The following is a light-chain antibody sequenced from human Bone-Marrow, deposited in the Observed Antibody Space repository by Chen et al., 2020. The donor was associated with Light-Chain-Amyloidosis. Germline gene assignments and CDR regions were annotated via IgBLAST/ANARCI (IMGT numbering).Light chain of an antibody. Sequence: DVVMTQSPLSQPVTPGQPASVSCNCSQSLVHRDGNTYPNWLKERPGQSPRRLIYKGSNRDSGLPDTYSASGSDSQSQLKISRVEAEDAGVYYCMQAPHWPYTFGPGTTLDI. CDR2: KGS. J-gene: IGKJ2*01. CDR3: MQAPHWPYT. V-gene: IGKV2-30*02. CDR1: QSLVHRDGNTY.